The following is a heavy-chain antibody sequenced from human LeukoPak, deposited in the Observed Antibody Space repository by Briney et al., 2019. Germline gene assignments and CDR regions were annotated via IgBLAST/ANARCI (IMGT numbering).Heavy chain of an antibody. D-gene: IGHD3-10*01. V-gene: IGHV3-48*01. CDR2: ISSSSTI. CDR3: ARDPYYYGSGSYHNWFDP. J-gene: IGHJ5*02. Sequence: GGSLRLSCAASGFTFSSYSMNWVRQAPGKGLEWVSYISSSSTIYYADSVKGRFTISRDNAKNSLYLQMNSLRAEDTAVYYCARDPYYYGSGSYHNWFDPWGQGTLVTVSS. CDR1: GFTFSSYS.